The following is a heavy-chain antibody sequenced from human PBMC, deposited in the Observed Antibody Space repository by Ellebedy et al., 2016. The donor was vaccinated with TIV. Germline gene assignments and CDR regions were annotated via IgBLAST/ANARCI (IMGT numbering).Heavy chain of an antibody. CDR1: SYTFTSYG. CDR2: ISAYNGDT. V-gene: IGHV1-18*01. J-gene: IGHJ5*02. D-gene: IGHD3-22*01. Sequence: ASVKVSXKASSYTFTSYGISWVRQAPGQGLEWVGWISAYNGDTNYAQKFQGRVTITRDTSASTAYMELSSLRSEDTAVYYCARGGYYYDENWFDPWGQGTLVTGSS. CDR3: ARGGYYYDENWFDP.